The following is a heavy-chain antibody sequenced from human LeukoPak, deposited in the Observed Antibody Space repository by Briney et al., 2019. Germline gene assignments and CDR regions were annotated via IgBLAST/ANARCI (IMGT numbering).Heavy chain of an antibody. V-gene: IGHV3-23*01. J-gene: IGHJ4*02. CDR1: GFTFSSYA. Sequence: PGGSLRLSCAASGFTFSSYAMSWVRQAPGKGLEWVSAISGSGGSTYYADSVKGRFTISRDNSKNTQYLQMNSLRAEDTAVYYCAKGGGGYCSSTSCYADYWGQGTLVTVSS. D-gene: IGHD2-2*01. CDR2: ISGSGGST. CDR3: AKGGGGYCSSTSCYADY.